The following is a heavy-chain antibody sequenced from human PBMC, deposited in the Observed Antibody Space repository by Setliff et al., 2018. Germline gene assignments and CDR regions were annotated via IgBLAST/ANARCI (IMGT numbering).Heavy chain of an antibody. Sequence: GGSLRLSCAASGFNFKDYSMTWIRQAPGKGLEWVSYFWDTSYNIYYADSVKGRFTVSRDDAKNTLSLQMNTLKAEDTAVYYCTRDIVVFTDIDYYYSGMDVWGQGTAVTVSS. CDR3: TRDIVVFTDIDYYYSGMDV. J-gene: IGHJ6*02. D-gene: IGHD2-21*01. CDR2: FWDTSYNI. V-gene: IGHV3-11*04. CDR1: GFNFKDYS.